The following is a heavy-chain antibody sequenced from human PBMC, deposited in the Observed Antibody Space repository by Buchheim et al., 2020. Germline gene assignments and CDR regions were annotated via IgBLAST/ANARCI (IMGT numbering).Heavy chain of an antibody. CDR1: GGSISSSRYY. J-gene: IGHJ4*02. Sequence: QLQLQESGPGLVKPSETLSLTCTVSGGSISSSRYYWGWVRQPPGKGLEWIGNIHYTGSTYDNPSLKSRVTLSVDTSRNQFSLQLSSVTAADAAIYYCARANTYGYPKAFDYWGQGTL. CDR3: ARANTYGYPKAFDY. CDR2: IHYTGST. D-gene: IGHD5-18*01. V-gene: IGHV4-39*07.